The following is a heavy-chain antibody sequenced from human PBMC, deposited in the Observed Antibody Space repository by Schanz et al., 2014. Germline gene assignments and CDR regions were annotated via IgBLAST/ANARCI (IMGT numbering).Heavy chain of an antibody. CDR3: ARGLIAAAGGAFDY. V-gene: IGHV3-23*01. J-gene: IGHJ4*02. D-gene: IGHD6-13*01. CDR1: GFAFTNYA. Sequence: EVQLLESGGGLVQPGGSLRLSCLASGFAFTNYAMTWVRQAPGKGLEWVSAINTGVNTYYADSVRGRFTMSRDNSKNTLYLQMNSLRAGDAAVYYCARGLIAAAGGAFDYWGQGTLVAVSA. CDR2: INTGVNT.